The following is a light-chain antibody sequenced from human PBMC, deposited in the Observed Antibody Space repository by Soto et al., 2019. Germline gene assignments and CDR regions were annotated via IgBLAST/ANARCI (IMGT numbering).Light chain of an antibody. J-gene: IGKJ5*01. CDR2: DAS. V-gene: IGKV1-33*01. CDR1: QSISSY. CDR3: QQYDNLPIT. Sequence: DIQMTQSPSSLSASVGDRFTITCRASQSISSYLNWYQQKPGKAPKLLIYDASNLETGVPSRFSGSGSGTDFTSTISSLQPEDIATYYCQQYDNLPITFGQGTRLEIK.